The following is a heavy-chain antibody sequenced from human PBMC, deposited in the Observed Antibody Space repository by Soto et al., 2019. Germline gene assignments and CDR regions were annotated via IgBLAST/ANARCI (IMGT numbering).Heavy chain of an antibody. Sequence: QVHLQESGPGLVKPSGTLSLTCAVSGGSISSSNWWSWVRQPPGKGLEWIGEIYHSGSTNYNPSLKRRVTMSVDKSKIQFSLKLSSVTAADTAVYYCARDRTPATGTRKQYYWGQGTLVTVSS. CDR1: GGSISSSNW. D-gene: IGHD1-1*01. J-gene: IGHJ4*02. V-gene: IGHV4-4*02. CDR2: IYHSGST. CDR3: ARDRTPATGTRKQYY.